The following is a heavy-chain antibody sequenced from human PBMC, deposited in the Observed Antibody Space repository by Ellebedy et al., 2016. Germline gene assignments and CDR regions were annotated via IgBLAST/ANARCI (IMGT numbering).Heavy chain of an antibody. CDR3: AKDLDGYNSPFDY. V-gene: IGHV3-9*01. J-gene: IGHJ4*02. CDR1: GFTFDDYA. CDR2: ISWNSGSI. Sequence: SLKISXAASGFTFDDYAMHWVRQAPGKGLEWVSGISWNSGSIGYADSVKGRFTISRDNSKNTLYLQMNSLRAEDTAVYYCAKDLDGYNSPFDYWGQGTLVTVSS. D-gene: IGHD5-24*01.